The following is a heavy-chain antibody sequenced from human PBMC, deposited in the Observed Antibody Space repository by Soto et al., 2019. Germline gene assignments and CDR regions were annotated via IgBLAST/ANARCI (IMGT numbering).Heavy chain of an antibody. J-gene: IGHJ4*02. CDR1: GGSISGGSYY. Sequence: QVQLQESGPGLVKPSETLSLTCSVSGGSISGGSYYWSWIRQPPGKGLEWIGYIYHSGSTNYNPSRKSRVPISLDTSKNQFSLNLRSVSAADTAVYFCARSVSFGEADSWGQGILVTVSS. CDR3: ARSVSFGEADS. D-gene: IGHD3-10*01. V-gene: IGHV4-61*01. CDR2: IYHSGST.